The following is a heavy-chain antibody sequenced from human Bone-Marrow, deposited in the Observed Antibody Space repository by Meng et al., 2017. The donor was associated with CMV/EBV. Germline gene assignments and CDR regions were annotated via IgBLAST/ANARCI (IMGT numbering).Heavy chain of an antibody. J-gene: IGHJ5*02. CDR2: IIPIFGTA. D-gene: IGHD1-1*01. CDR1: YA. Sequence: YAISWVRQAPGQGLEWMGGIIPIFGTANYAQKFQGRVTITTDESTSTAYMELSSLRSEDTAVYYCARDGNRIQNRRIRLSRPENWFDPWGQGTLVTVSS. CDR3: ARDGNRIQNRRIRLSRPENWFDP. V-gene: IGHV1-69*05.